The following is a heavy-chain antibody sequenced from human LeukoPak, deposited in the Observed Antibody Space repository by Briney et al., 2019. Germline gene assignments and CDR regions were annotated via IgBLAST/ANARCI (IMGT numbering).Heavy chain of an antibody. D-gene: IGHD1-26*01. CDR1: GFTFSSYG. V-gene: IGHV3-20*04. J-gene: IGHJ6*03. Sequence: GGSLRLSCAVSGFTFSSYGMSWVRQAPGKGLEWVSGINWNGGSTGYADSVKGRFTISRDNAKNSLYLQMNSLRAEDTALYYCARDGVMGATRYYYYMDVWGKGTTVTVSS. CDR3: ARDGVMGATRYYYYMDV. CDR2: INWNGGST.